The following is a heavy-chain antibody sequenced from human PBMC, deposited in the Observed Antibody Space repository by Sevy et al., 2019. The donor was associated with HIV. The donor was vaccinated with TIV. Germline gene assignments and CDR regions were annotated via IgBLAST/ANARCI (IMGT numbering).Heavy chain of an antibody. Sequence: GGSLRLSCAASGFTFKSYWMTWVRQAPGKGLEWVANINQDGSEKYYSDSLKGRFSISRDNSKNSVHLQINTLRAEDTAVYYCAREGSAYDTYYYHYAMDVLGQGTPVTVSS. CDR3: AREGSAYDTYYYHYAMDV. V-gene: IGHV3-7*01. J-gene: IGHJ6*02. D-gene: IGHD5-12*01. CDR1: GFTFKSYW. CDR2: INQDGSEK.